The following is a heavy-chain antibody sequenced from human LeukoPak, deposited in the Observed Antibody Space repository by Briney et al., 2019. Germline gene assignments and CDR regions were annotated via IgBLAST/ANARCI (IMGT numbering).Heavy chain of an antibody. CDR2: INTNTGNP. V-gene: IGHV7-4-1*02. J-gene: IGHJ4*02. Sequence: ASVKVSCKASGYTFTSYAMNWVRQAPGQGLEWMGWINTNTGNPTYAQGFTGRFVFSLDTSVSTAYLQISSLKASDTAMYYCARHFGVGATDGGLDYWGQGTLVTVSS. CDR1: GYTFTSYA. D-gene: IGHD1-26*01. CDR3: ARHFGVGATDGGLDY.